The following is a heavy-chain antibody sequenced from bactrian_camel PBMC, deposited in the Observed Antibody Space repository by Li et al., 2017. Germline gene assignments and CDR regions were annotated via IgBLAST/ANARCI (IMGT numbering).Heavy chain of an antibody. CDR1: GSTYC. CDR3: AASFGGVQYCPVDFRF. V-gene: IGHV3S55*01. J-gene: IGHJ6*01. Sequence: HVQLVESGGGSVQAGGSLKLSCAASGSTYCMGWFRQVPGKEREGVARIRGDGITNYADSVLGRFTISKDNAKNTLYLHMNSLKPEDTGTYCCAASFGGVQYCPVDFRFWGQGTQVTVS. CDR2: IRGDGIT. D-gene: IGHD3*01.